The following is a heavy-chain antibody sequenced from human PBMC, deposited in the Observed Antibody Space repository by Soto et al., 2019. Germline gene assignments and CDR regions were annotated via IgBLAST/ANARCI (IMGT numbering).Heavy chain of an antibody. CDR3: ARGPYDYVWGSDPPHFAY. CDR2: ISSSGTTI. Sequence: QVQLVESGGGLVKPGGSLRLSCVASGFTFSDYYMSWIHQAPGKGLEWVSYISSSGTTIYYADSVKGRFTISRDNAKNSLYLQMNSLRAEDTAVYYCARGPYDYVWGSDPPHFAYWGQGTRVTVSS. J-gene: IGHJ4*02. CDR1: GFTFSDYY. V-gene: IGHV3-11*01. D-gene: IGHD3-16*02.